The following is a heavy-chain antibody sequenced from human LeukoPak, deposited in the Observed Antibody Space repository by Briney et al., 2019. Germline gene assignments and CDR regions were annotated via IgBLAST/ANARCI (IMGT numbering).Heavy chain of an antibody. J-gene: IGHJ4*02. CDR3: ARDRNRAGLLDY. D-gene: IGHD6-13*01. V-gene: IGHV4-39*07. CDR1: GGSISSSSYY. CDR2: IYYNGNT. Sequence: PSETLSLTCTVSGGSISSSSYYWGWIRQPPGKGLEWIGSIYYNGNTNYNPSLKSRVTISVDTSKNQFSLKLSSVTAADTAVYYCARDRNRAGLLDYWGQGTLVTVSS.